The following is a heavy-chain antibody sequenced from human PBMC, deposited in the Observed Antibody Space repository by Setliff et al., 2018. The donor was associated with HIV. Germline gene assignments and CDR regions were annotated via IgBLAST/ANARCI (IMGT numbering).Heavy chain of an antibody. J-gene: IGHJ4*02. CDR2: INEDGTEK. Sequence: GESLTISCAASGFTFTSFWMSWVRQAPGKGLEWVANINEDGTEKYYVDSVRGRSTISRDNANNSLYLQMSSLRAEDTAVYYCARGGGGARRVIGSWGQGALVTVSS. V-gene: IGHV3-7*03. D-gene: IGHD6-6*01. CDR3: ARGGGGARRVIGS. CDR1: GFTFTSFW.